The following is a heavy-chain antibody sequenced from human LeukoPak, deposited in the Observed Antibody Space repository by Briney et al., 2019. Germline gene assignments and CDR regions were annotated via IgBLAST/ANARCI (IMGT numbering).Heavy chain of an antibody. CDR1: GGSIGSYY. CDR2: IYYSGST. V-gene: IGHV4-59*01. D-gene: IGHD3-22*01. J-gene: IGHJ4*02. CDR3: ARAGGYYDSSGYISFFDY. Sequence: SETLSLTCNISGGSIGSYYWSWIRQSPGMGLEWIGYIYYSGSTNYNPSLKSRVIISVDTSKNQFSLNLSSVTAADTAVYYCARAGGYYDSSGYISFFDYWGQGTLVTVSS.